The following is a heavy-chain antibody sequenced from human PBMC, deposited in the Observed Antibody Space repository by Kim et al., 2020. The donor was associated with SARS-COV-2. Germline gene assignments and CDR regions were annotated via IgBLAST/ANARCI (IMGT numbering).Heavy chain of an antibody. CDR2: IYPGDSDT. V-gene: IGHV5-51*01. CDR3: ARPRCSSTSCYPNDAFDI. J-gene: IGHJ3*02. CDR1: GYSFTSYW. D-gene: IGHD2-2*01. Sequence: GESLQISCKGSGYSFTSYWIGWVRQMPGKGLEWMGIIYPGDSDTRYSPSFQGQVTISADKSISTAYLQWSSLKASDTAMYYCARPRCSSTSCYPNDAFDIWGQGTMVTVSS.